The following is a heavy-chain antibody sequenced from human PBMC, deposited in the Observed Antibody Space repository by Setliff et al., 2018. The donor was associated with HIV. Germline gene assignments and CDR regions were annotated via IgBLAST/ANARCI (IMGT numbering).Heavy chain of an antibody. CDR3: ARGGGVAVTTTGGTASFDY. CDR1: GFTFSNFW. J-gene: IGHJ4*02. V-gene: IGHV3-7*03. Sequence: GSLRLSCAASGFTFSNFWMDWVRQAPGKGLEWVGNIKPDGSETYYVGSVRGRFTMSRDNAKNSLYLQMNSLRVEDTAVYFCARGGGVAVTTTGGTASFDYWGQGTLVTVSS. D-gene: IGHD2-15*01. CDR2: IKPDGSET.